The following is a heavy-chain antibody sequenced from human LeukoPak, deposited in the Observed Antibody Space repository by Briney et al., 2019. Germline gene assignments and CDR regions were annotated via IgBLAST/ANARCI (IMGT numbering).Heavy chain of an antibody. J-gene: IGHJ5*02. CDR3: ARGGYSYGFYEYWFDP. D-gene: IGHD5-18*01. CDR1: NGSISTYY. CDR2: IYYSGST. V-gene: IGHV4-59*01. Sequence: SETLSLTCTVSNGSISTYYWSWIRQSPGKGLEWIGYIYYSGSTNYNPSLKSRVTISVDTSKNQFSLKLSSVTAADTAVYYCARGGYSYGFYEYWFDPWGQGTLVTVSS.